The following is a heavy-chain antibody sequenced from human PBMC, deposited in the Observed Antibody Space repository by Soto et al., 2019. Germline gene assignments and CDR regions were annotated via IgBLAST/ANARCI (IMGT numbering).Heavy chain of an antibody. V-gene: IGHV1-18*01. CDR3: TRDGPPFAY. J-gene: IGHJ4*02. CDR1: GYTFTTYA. Sequence: QVQLVQSGAELKKPGASVKVSCKASGYTFTTYAISWVRQAPGQGLESMGWISAYNGNTKYAQNLXGGVTMTTDTSTSTAYMELRSLSSADTAGYYCTRDGPPFAYWGQGTLVTVSS. CDR2: ISAYNGNT.